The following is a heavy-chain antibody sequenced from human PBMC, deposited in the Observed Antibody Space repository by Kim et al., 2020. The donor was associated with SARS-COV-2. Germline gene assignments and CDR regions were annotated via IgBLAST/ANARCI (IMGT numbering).Heavy chain of an antibody. CDR3: ARAGYYYGSGTPASAFDY. Sequence: GGSLRLSCAASGFTFSDYYMSWIRQAPGKGLEWVSYISSSGSTIYYADSVKGRFTISRDNAKNSLYLQMNSLRAEDTAVYYCARAGYYYGSGTPASAFDYWGQGTLVTVSS. CDR2: ISSSGSTI. J-gene: IGHJ4*02. V-gene: IGHV3-11*04. D-gene: IGHD3-10*01. CDR1: GFTFSDYY.